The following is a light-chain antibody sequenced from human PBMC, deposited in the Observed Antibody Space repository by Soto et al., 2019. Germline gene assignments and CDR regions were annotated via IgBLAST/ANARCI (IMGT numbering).Light chain of an antibody. CDR2: AAS. CDR3: QQSYSTPIN. Sequence: DIQMTQSPSSLSASVGDRVTITCRASQFINKYLSWYQQKPGKVPKLLINAASTLQSGVPSRFSGSGSGTDFTLTISSLQPEDFATYYCQQSYSTPINFGQGTRLEI. J-gene: IGKJ5*01. V-gene: IGKV1-39*01. CDR1: QFINKY.